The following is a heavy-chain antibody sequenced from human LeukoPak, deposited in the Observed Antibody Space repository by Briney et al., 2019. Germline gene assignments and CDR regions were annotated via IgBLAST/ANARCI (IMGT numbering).Heavy chain of an antibody. J-gene: IGHJ5*02. V-gene: IGHV1-8*01. CDR3: ARLSSHYGDYKVDP. CDR2: INPHSGKT. D-gene: IGHD4-17*01. CDR1: GYPFSNYD. Sequence: GASVKVSCKTSGYPFSNYDINWVRQATGQGLEWRGWINPHSGKTGYAQKFQGRVTITTDTSANTTYMDLSSLRSEDTAVYYCARLSSHYGDYKVDPWGQGTLVTVSS.